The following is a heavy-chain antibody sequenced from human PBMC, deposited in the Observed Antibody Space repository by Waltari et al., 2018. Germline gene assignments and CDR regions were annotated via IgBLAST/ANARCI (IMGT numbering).Heavy chain of an antibody. CDR3: ARERVDSSGYINWFDP. V-gene: IGHV4-59*11. Sequence: QVQLQESGPGLVKPSETLSLTCTVSGGSISSHYWSWIRQPPGKGLEWIGYIYYSGSTNYNPSLKSRVTISVDTSKNQFSLKLSSVTAADTAVYYCARERVDSSGYINWFDPWGQGTLVTVSS. D-gene: IGHD3-22*01. J-gene: IGHJ5*02. CDR1: GGSISSHY. CDR2: IYYSGST.